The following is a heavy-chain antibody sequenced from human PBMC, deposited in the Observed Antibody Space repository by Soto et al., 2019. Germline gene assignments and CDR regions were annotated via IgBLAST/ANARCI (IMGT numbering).Heavy chain of an antibody. CDR1: GFTFSSYA. D-gene: IGHD5-18*01. Sequence: GGSLRLSCAASGFTFSSYAMHWVRQAPGKGLEWVAVISYDGSNKYYADSVKGRFTISRDNSKNTLYLQMNSLRAEDTAVYYCARTQRGYSPSTVTYFDYWGQGTLVTVSS. CDR3: ARTQRGYSPSTVTYFDY. CDR2: ISYDGSNK. J-gene: IGHJ4*02. V-gene: IGHV3-30-3*01.